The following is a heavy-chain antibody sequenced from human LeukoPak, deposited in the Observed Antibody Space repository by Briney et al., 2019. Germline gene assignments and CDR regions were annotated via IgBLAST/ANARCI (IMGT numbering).Heavy chain of an antibody. Sequence: SETLSLTCTVSGDSISSSNCYWGWIRQPPGKGLEWIGSIYYSGSTYYNPSLKSRVTISVDTSKNQFSLKLSSVTAADTAVYYCARVTVRGAYMGLDYWGQGTLVTVSS. D-gene: IGHD3-10*01. CDR2: IYYSGST. V-gene: IGHV4-39*01. CDR1: GDSISSSNCY. J-gene: IGHJ4*02. CDR3: ARVTVRGAYMGLDY.